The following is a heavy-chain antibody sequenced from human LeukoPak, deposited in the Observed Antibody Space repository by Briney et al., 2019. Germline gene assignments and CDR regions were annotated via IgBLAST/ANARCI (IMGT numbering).Heavy chain of an antibody. V-gene: IGHV3-49*04. CDR3: TRKKRVGGAFDI. CDR1: GFTFGDYA. J-gene: IGHJ3*02. CDR2: IRSKAYGGTT. Sequence: GGSLRLSCTASGFTFGDYAMSWVRQAPGKGLEWVGFIRSKAYGGTTEYAASVKGRFTISRDDSKSIAYLQMNSLKTEDTAVYYCTRKKRVGGAFDIWGQGTMVTVSS. D-gene: IGHD1-26*01.